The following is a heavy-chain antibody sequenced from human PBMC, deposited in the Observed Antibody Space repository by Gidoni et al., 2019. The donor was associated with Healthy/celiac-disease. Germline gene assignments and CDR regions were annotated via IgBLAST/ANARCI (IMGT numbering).Heavy chain of an antibody. Sequence: EVQLVASGGGLVKPGGSLRLSCAASGFTFSNACMRWVRQAPGKGMEWVGRIKSKTDGGTTDYAAPVKGRFTISRDDSKNTLYLQMNSLKTEDTAVYYCTTDRGRDYDSSGYYYFDYWGQGTLVTVSS. CDR1: GFTFSNAC. CDR2: IKSKTDGGTT. V-gene: IGHV3-15*01. J-gene: IGHJ4*02. CDR3: TTDRGRDYDSSGYYYFDY. D-gene: IGHD3-22*01.